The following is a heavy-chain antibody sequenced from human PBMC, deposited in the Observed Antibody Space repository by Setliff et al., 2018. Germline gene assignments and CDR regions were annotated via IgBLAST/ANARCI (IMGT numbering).Heavy chain of an antibody. CDR3: ARLSSGWYSDI. CDR1: GGSFSGYY. CDR2: IYSNGNT. J-gene: IGHJ3*02. V-gene: IGHV4-34*01. D-gene: IGHD6-19*01. Sequence: PSETLSLTCAVYGGSFSGYYWSWIRQPPGKGLEWIGTIYSNGNTYYNSSLRSRLTISVDTSKNQFFLKLSSVTAADTAVYYCARLSSGWYSDIWGQGTMVTVSS.